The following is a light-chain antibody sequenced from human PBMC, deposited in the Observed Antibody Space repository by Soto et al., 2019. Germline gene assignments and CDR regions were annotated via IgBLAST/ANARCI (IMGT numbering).Light chain of an antibody. CDR1: QSVSSN. CDR2: DAS. J-gene: IGKJ5*01. Sequence: DIVLTQSPGNLSLSPWEGANLSCRDSQSVSSNLAWYQPKPGQAPRLLIYDASNRATGIPARFSGSGSGTDFTLTISTLEPEDFAVYYCQQRSAWPPITVGQGTRLEI. CDR3: QQRSAWPPIT. V-gene: IGKV3-11*01.